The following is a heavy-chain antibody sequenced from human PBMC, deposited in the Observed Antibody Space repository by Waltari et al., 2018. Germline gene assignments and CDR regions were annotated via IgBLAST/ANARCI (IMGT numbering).Heavy chain of an antibody. D-gene: IGHD3-22*01. Sequence: QLQLQESGPGLVKPSETLSLTCTVSGGSISSSSYYWGWIRQPPGKGLEWIGSIYYSGSTYYNPSLKSRVTISVDTSKNQFSLKLSSVTAADTAVYYCARDLLYYYDSSGEDYWGQGTLVTVSS. J-gene: IGHJ4*02. V-gene: IGHV4-39*07. CDR2: IYYSGST. CDR1: GGSISSSSYY. CDR3: ARDLLYYYDSSGEDY.